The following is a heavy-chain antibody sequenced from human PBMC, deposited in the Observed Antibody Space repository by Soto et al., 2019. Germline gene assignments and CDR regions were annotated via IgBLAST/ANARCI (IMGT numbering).Heavy chain of an antibody. V-gene: IGHV3-30-3*01. J-gene: IGHJ6*02. CDR3: ARGLNSGTYYGMDV. CDR1: GFTFSSYA. D-gene: IGHD1-26*01. CDR2: ISYDGSNK. Sequence: VGSLRLSCAASGFTFSSYAMHWVRQAPGKGLEWVAVISYDGSNKYYADSVKGRFTISRDNFKNTLYLQMNSLRAEDTAVYYCARGLNSGTYYGMDVWGQGTTVTVSS.